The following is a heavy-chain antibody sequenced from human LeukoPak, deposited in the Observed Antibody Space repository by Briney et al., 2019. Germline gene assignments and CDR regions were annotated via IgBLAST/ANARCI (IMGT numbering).Heavy chain of an antibody. Sequence: GGSLRLSCAASGFTFSSYSMNWVRQAPGKGLEWVSAISGSGGSTYYADSVKGRFTISRDNSKNTLYLQMNSLRAEDTAVYYCAKALASIAVAGTDYWGQGTLVTVSS. CDR3: AKALASIAVAGTDY. CDR2: ISGSGGST. CDR1: GFTFSSYS. V-gene: IGHV3-23*01. D-gene: IGHD6-19*01. J-gene: IGHJ4*02.